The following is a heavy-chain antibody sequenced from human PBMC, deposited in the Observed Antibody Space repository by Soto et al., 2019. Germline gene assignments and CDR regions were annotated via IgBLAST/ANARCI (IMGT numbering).Heavy chain of an antibody. CDR1: GFTFSSYG. V-gene: IGHV3-33*01. Sequence: QVQLVESGGGVVQPGRSLRLSSAASGFTFSSYGMHWVRQAPGKGLEWVAVIWYDGSNKYYADSVKGRFTISRDNSKNTLYLQMNSLRAEDTAVYYCGSGSTYYFDYWGQGTLVTVSS. J-gene: IGHJ4*02. CDR2: IWYDGSNK. CDR3: GSGSTYYFDY. D-gene: IGHD3-10*01.